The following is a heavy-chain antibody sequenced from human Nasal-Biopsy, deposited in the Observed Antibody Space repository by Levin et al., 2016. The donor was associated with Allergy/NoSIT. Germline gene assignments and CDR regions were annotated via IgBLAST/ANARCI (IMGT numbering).Heavy chain of an antibody. J-gene: IGHJ4*01. D-gene: IGHD4-17*01. CDR1: GFTFRNYN. V-gene: IGHV3-21*06. Sequence: GESLKISCVASGFTFRNYNMNWVRQAPRKGLEWISSISSSGSHIDYADSVKGRFTVSRDTARNSLYLQMNSLRGEDTAVYYCARDRSLNFLDDYGDYGELAYWGHGTLVTVSS. CDR2: ISSSGSHI. CDR3: ARDRSLNFLDDYGDYGELAY.